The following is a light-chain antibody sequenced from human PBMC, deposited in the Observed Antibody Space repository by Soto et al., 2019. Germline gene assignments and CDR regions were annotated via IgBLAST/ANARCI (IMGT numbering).Light chain of an antibody. CDR2: DAS. V-gene: IGKV3-11*01. J-gene: IGKJ5*01. Sequence: DIVLTQKPATLSLSPGERATLSCRASQSVSSYLAWYQQKPGQAPRLLIYDASNRATGIPARFSGSGSGTDFTLTISSLEPEDFAVYYCQQRSNWPPTFGQGRLLEVK. CDR1: QSVSSY. CDR3: QQRSNWPPT.